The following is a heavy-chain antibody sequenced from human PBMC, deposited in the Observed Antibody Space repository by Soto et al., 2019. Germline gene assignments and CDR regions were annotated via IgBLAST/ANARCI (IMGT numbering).Heavy chain of an antibody. CDR2: ISYNGNNK. D-gene: IGHD1-1*01. CDR1: GFTFSSYA. CDR3: ARDGVSSTDYTWNYGTYFDY. J-gene: IGHJ4*02. Sequence: GGSLRLSCVASGFTFSSYAMSWVRQAPGKGLEWVAVISYNGNNKFYADSVKGRFTISRDSTSQTLYLQMNSLRPDDTAMYYCARDGVSSTDYTWNYGTYFDYWGPGALVTVSS. V-gene: IGHV3-30-3*01.